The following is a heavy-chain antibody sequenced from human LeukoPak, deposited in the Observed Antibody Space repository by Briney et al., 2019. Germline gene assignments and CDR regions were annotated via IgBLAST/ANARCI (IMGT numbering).Heavy chain of an antibody. J-gene: IGHJ4*02. Sequence: GGSLRLSCAASGFTFSNYWMHWVRQAPGKGLVWVSRINSDGINTSYADSVKGRFTISRDNAKNTLYLQMNSLRAEDTAVYYCARPGKNGYSYVDYWGQGTLVTVSS. CDR3: ARPGKNGYSYVDY. CDR1: GFTFSNYW. V-gene: IGHV3-74*01. CDR2: INSDGINT. D-gene: IGHD5-18*01.